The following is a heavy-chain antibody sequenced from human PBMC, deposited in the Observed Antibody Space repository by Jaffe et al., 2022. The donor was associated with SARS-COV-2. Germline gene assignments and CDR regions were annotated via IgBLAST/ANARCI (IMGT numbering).Heavy chain of an antibody. CDR2: IKSEIDGGTT. V-gene: IGHV3-15*01. D-gene: IGHD3-9*01. CDR1: GFSLNDAW. J-gene: IGHJ4*02. CDR3: VTDRRRPTTNSQFDH. Sequence: EVQVVESGGGLVKPGGSLKLSCAASGFSLNDAWMSWVRQAPGKGLEWIGRIKSEIDGGTTDYAAPVKGRFTVSRDDSTNTLYLQMSSLKIEDTAVYYCVTDRRRPTTNSQFDHWGQGTLVTVST.